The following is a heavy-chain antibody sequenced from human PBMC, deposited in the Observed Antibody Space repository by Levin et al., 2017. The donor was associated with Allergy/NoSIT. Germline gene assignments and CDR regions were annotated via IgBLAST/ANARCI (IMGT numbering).Heavy chain of an antibody. CDR3: ARDYGSGSYYST. Sequence: ASVKVSCQASGYTFTSNGISWVRQAPGQGLEWMGWISAYNGNTNYAQKLQGRVTMTTDTSTSTAYMELRSLGSDGPRVYWCARDYGSGSYYSTWGQGTLVTVSS. D-gene: IGHD3-10*01. CDR1: GYTFTSNG. V-gene: IGHV1-18*01. CDR2: ISAYNGNT. J-gene: IGHJ5*02.